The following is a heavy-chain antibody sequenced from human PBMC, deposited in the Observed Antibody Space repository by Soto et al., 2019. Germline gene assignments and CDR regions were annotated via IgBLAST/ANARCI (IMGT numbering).Heavy chain of an antibody. J-gene: IGHJ4*01. V-gene: IGHV3-21*01. D-gene: IGHD2-2*01. Sequence: PWGSLRLSCAASGFTFSGSAMHWVRQASGKGLEWVSSITSRSTYIYYADSVKGRFTISRDNAKNSLYLQMSSLRAEDTAVYYCARHWSSFDYWGQGT. CDR2: ITSRSTYI. CDR1: GFTFSGSA. CDR3: ARHWSSFDY.